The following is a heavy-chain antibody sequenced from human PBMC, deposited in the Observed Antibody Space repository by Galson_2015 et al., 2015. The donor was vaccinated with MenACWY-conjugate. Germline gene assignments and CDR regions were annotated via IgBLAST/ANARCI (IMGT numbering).Heavy chain of an antibody. V-gene: IGHV3-48*03. CDR2: ISKSGGPI. D-gene: IGHD1/OR15-1a*01. CDR3: ARLGTCIHQSFYYMDV. J-gene: IGHJ6*03. Sequence: SLRLSCAASGFTFTGYEFNWVRQAPGTGLEWLSYISKSGGPIYYADSVKGRFTISRDNSKNPLFLEMNSLRAGDTVVYYCARLGTCIHQSFYYMDVWGKGTTVTVS. CDR1: GFTFTGYE.